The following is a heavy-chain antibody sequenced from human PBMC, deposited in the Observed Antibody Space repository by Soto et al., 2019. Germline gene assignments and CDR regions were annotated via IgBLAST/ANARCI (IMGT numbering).Heavy chain of an antibody. J-gene: IGHJ3*02. CDR3: AKSDSMIVVVGDAFDI. V-gene: IGHV3-23*01. CDR1: GFTFSSYP. Sequence: HPGGSLRLACAASGFTFSSYPVSWVRQAPGKGLERVSAISGSGGSTYYADSVKGRFTISRDNSKNTLYLQMNSLRAEDTAVYYCAKSDSMIVVVGDAFDIWGHGTMVTVSS. D-gene: IGHD3-22*01. CDR2: ISGSGGST.